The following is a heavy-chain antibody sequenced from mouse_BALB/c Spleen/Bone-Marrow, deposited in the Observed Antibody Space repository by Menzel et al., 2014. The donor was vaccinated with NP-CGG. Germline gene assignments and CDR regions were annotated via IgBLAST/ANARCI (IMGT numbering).Heavy chain of an antibody. Sequence: EVQLQQSGAELVKPGASVKLSCTASGFNNKDTYMHWAKQRPEQGLEWIRRIDPANGNTKYDPKFQGKATITADTSSNTAYLQLSSLTSEDTAVYYCATYRYGWYFDVWGAGTTVTVSS. CDR3: ATYRYGWYFDV. V-gene: IGHV14-3*02. D-gene: IGHD2-14*01. J-gene: IGHJ1*01. CDR2: IDPANGNT. CDR1: GFNNKDTY.